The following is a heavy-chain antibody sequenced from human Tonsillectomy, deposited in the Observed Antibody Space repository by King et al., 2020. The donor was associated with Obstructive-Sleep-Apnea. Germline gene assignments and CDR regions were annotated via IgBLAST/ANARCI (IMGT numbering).Heavy chain of an antibody. V-gene: IGHV3-7*03. CDR3: AREAKSAWYAQQEYFQH. Sequence: VQLVESGGGLVQPGGSLRLSCAASGFTFNTYMMSWVRQAPWKGLEGVANIKQDGRDKYYVVSVKSRYTISRDNAKNSLYLQMNSLRAADTAVYYCAREAKSAWYAQQEYFQHWGQGTLVTVSS. J-gene: IGHJ1*01. CDR1: GFTFNTYM. CDR2: IKQDGRDK. D-gene: IGHD6-19*01.